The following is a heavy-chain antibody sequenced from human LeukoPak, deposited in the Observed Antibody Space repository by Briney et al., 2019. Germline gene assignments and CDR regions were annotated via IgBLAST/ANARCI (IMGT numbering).Heavy chain of an antibody. CDR2: ISSSSSTI. Sequence: GGSLRLSCAASGFTFSSYSMNWVRQAPGKGLEWVSYISSSSSTIYYADSVKGRFTISRDNAKNSLYLQMNSLRAEDTAVYYCARDHRAIAVAGTGIYYYYGMDVWGQGTTVTVSS. V-gene: IGHV3-48*01. CDR1: GFTFSSYS. J-gene: IGHJ6*02. CDR3: ARDHRAIAVAGTGIYYYYGMDV. D-gene: IGHD6-19*01.